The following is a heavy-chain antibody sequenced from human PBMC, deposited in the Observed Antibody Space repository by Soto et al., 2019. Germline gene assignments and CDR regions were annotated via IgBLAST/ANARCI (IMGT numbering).Heavy chain of an antibody. CDR1: GYGFSGYW. CDR2: IYPGDSNT. CDR3: ARLTGFFSEPNIHFDY. Sequence: GESLKISCKASGYGFSGYWIGWVRQLPGKGLEWMGIIYPGDSNTKYSPSFQGQVTMSADKSISTAYLHLSSLKASATAMYYCARLTGFFSEPNIHFDYWGQGTLVTVSS. D-gene: IGHD1-26*01. J-gene: IGHJ4*02. V-gene: IGHV5-51*01.